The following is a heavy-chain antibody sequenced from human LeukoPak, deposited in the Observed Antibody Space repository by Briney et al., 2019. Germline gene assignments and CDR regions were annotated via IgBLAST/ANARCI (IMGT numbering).Heavy chain of an antibody. V-gene: IGHV1-18*01. Sequence: ASVKVSCKASGYTFTTYGISWVRQAPGQGLEWMGWINTNNGDTHYAQKPQGRITVTTDTSRSTVYMELRSLRSDDTAVYYCTRDFVLLTSYDVFENWGQGTLVTVSS. CDR3: TRDFVLLTSYDVFEN. D-gene: IGHD3-3*01. J-gene: IGHJ4*02. CDR2: INTNNGDT. CDR1: GYTFTTYG.